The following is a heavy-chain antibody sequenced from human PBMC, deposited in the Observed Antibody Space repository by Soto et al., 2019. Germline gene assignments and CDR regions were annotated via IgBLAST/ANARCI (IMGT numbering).Heavy chain of an antibody. CDR2: IIPIFGTA. CDR3: ARGVGSGSYYNQYNWFDP. Sequence: ASVKVSCKASGGTFSSYAVSWVRQAPGQGLEWMGGIIPIFGTANYAQKFQGRVTITADESTSTAYMELSSLRSEDTAVYYCARGVGSGSYYNQYNWFDPWGQGTLVTVSS. V-gene: IGHV1-69*13. D-gene: IGHD3-10*01. CDR1: GGTFSSYA. J-gene: IGHJ5*02.